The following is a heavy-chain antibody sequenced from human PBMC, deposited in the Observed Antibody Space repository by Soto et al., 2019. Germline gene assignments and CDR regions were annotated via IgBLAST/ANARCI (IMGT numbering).Heavy chain of an antibody. CDR1: CYAFTSYG. D-gene: IGHD3-16*01. V-gene: IGHV1-18*04. CDR3: AREHTGGEVGMDV. CDR2: ISAYNGNT. Sequence: SSVKVSYKDSCYAFTSYGISWVRQAPGQGLEWMGWISAYNGNTNYAQKLQGRVTMTTDTSTSTAYMELRSLRSDDTAVYYCAREHTGGEVGMDVWGQGTTVTVSS. J-gene: IGHJ6*02.